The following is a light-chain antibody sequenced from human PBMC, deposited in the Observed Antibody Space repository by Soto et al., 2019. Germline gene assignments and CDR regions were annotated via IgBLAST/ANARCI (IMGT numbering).Light chain of an antibody. CDR1: QSISSW. CDR3: QQSYSTPPT. Sequence: DIQMTQTPSTLSASVGERATLTCRASQSISSWLAWYQQKPGKAPKLLIYKASSLDSGVPSRFSGSGSGTDFTLTISSLQPEDFATYYCQQSYSTPPTFGQGTKVDI. CDR2: KAS. V-gene: IGKV1-5*03. J-gene: IGKJ1*01.